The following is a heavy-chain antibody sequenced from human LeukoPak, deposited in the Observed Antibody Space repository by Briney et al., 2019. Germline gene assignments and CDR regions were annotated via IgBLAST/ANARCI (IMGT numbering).Heavy chain of an antibody. V-gene: IGHV3-23*01. CDR2: ICGSDGSR. CDR3: APGGDYTFFDY. D-gene: IGHD4-17*01. Sequence: GGSLRLSCAASGFTFSTYAMSWVRQAPGKGLEWVSAICGSDGSRYYADSVKGRFTISRDNSKNTLYLQMNSLRGEDTAVYYCAPGGDYTFFDYWGQGTLVTVSS. CDR1: GFTFSTYA. J-gene: IGHJ4*02.